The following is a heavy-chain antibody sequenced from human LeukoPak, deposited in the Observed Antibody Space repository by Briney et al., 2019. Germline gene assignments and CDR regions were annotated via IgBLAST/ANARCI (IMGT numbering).Heavy chain of an antibody. CDR3: ARGGQQWLVRFDC. CDR2: ISGSGGST. V-gene: IGHV3-23*01. CDR1: GFTFSSYA. D-gene: IGHD6-19*01. J-gene: IGHJ4*02. Sequence: GGSLRLSCAASGFTFSSYAMSWVRQAPGKGLEWVSAISGSGGSTYYADSVKGRFTISRDNSKNTMYLQMNSLRAEDTAVYYCARGGQQWLVRFDCWGQGTLVTVSS.